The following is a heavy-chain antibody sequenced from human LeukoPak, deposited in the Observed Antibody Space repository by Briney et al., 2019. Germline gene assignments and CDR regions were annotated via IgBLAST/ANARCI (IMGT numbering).Heavy chain of an antibody. D-gene: IGHD4-17*01. CDR3: ARTLVGGYDDYLIFDY. V-gene: IGHV1-69*06. Sequence: GASVKVSCKTSADIFSSYAISWVRQAPGQGLEWMGGIIPIFGTTKKPQKFQGRVLITANNSTNTAYMELTNLRSEDTAVYYCARTLVGGYDDYLIFDYWGQGTLVTVSS. CDR1: ADIFSSYA. CDR2: IIPIFGTT. J-gene: IGHJ4*02.